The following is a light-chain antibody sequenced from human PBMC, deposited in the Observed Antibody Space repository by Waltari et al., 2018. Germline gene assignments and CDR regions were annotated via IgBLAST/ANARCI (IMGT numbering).Light chain of an antibody. CDR1: ALPKQS. CDR3: YSGDDSGNQEV. Sequence: SYELTQPPSVSVSPGQTARITCSGAALPKQSVYWYQQKSGQAPVLVIYEDTERPSGIPERFSGSSSGTMATLTISGAQVEDEADYYCYSGDDSGNQEVFGGGTKLTVL. CDR2: EDT. V-gene: IGLV3-10*01. J-gene: IGLJ2*01.